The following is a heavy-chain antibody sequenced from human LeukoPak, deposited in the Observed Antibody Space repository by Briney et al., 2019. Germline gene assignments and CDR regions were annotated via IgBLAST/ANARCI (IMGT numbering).Heavy chain of an antibody. Sequence: PSETLSLTCTVSGGSISSYYWSWIRQPPGKGLEWIGRIYTSASTNYNPSLKSRVTLSVDASKNQFSLKLTSVTAADTAVYYCARGRYCTATTCSGGDAFDIWGQGTVVTVSS. CDR2: IYTSAST. D-gene: IGHD2-8*02. CDR1: GGSISSYY. CDR3: ARGRYCTATTCSGGDAFDI. V-gene: IGHV4-4*07. J-gene: IGHJ3*02.